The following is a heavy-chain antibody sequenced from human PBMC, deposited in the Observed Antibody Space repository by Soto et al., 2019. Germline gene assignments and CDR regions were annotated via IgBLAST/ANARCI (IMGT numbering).Heavy chain of an antibody. J-gene: IGHJ4*02. V-gene: IGHV3-33*01. D-gene: IGHD1-1*01. CDR3: ARAGRYSWNDVHY. CDR2: IWYDGSNK. Sequence: GGSLRLSCAASGFTFSSYGMHWVRQAPGKGLEWVAVIWYDGSNKYYADSVKGRFTISRDNSKNTLYLQMNSLRAEDTAVYYCARAGRYSWNDVHYWGQGTLVTVSS. CDR1: GFTFSSYG.